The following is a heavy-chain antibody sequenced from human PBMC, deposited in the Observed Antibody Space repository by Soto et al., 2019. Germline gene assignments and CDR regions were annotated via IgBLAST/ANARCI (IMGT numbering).Heavy chain of an antibody. Sequence: GGSLILSCAASGFTFSSYGMHWVRQAPGKGLEWVAVIWYDGSNKYYADSVKGRFTISRDNSKNTLYLQMNSLRAEDTAVYYCARDGGSYRGPFDYWGQGTLVTVSS. V-gene: IGHV3-33*01. D-gene: IGHD1-26*01. CDR1: GFTFSSYG. CDR2: IWYDGSNK. J-gene: IGHJ4*02. CDR3: ARDGGSYRGPFDY.